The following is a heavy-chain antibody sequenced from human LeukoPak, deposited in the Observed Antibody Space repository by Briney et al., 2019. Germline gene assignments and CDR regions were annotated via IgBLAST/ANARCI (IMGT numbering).Heavy chain of an antibody. D-gene: IGHD2-2*01. Sequence: PSDTLSLTCTVSGGSISSSSYYWGWIPQPPGKGLEWIGSIYYSGSNYYNPSLKSRVTISVDTSKNQFSLKLSSVTAADTAVYYCAGSDCSSTSCPDAFDIWGQGTMVTVSS. CDR2: IYYSGSN. CDR3: AGSDCSSTSCPDAFDI. CDR1: GGSISSSSYY. J-gene: IGHJ3*02. V-gene: IGHV4-39*07.